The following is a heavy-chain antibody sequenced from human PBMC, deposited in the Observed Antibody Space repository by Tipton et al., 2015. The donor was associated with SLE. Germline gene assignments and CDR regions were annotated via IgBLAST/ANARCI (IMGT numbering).Heavy chain of an antibody. CDR1: GGSITNYH. D-gene: IGHD7-27*01. CDR3: ARGANWGSRDFQY. J-gene: IGHJ4*02. V-gene: IGHV4-59*01. CDR2: IYSSGIT. Sequence: TLSLTCTVYGGSITNYHWSWIRQPPGKALEWIGHIYSSGITDSTPSLNNRVTISRDTSKNYFSLKMTSVTAADTAVYYCARGANWGSRDFQYWGQGTLVTVSS.